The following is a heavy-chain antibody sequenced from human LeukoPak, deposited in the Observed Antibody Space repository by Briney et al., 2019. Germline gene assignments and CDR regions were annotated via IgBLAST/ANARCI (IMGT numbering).Heavy chain of an antibody. J-gene: IGHJ2*01. CDR2: ISTDGVGT. Sequence: GGSLRLSCAASGFTFSSYAMSWVRQAPGKGLEWVSSISTDGVGTTYADFVKGRCTVSRDSSTNTLYLQMNSLRADDTAIYYCTKVLRTWYFDLWGRGALVTVSS. CDR3: TKVLRTWYFDL. CDR1: GFTFSSYA. V-gene: IGHV3-23*01.